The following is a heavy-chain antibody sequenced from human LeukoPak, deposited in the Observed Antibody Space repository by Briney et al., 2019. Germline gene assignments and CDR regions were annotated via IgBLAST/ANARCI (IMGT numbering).Heavy chain of an antibody. D-gene: IGHD2-2*01. J-gene: IGHJ6*02. Sequence: ASVKVSCKTSGYTFTNYGISWVRQAPGLGLEWMGWISAYNGNTNYAQKVQGRVTMTTDTSTSTAYMELSRLRSDDTAVYYCAREPIVVVPAATYYYYYGMDVWGQGTTVTVSS. CDR3: AREPIVVVPAATYYYYYGMDV. V-gene: IGHV1-18*01. CDR1: GYTFTNYG. CDR2: ISAYNGNT.